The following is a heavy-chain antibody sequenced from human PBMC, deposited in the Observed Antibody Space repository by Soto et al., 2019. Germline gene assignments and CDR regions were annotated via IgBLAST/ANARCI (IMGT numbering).Heavy chain of an antibody. Sequence: SETLSLSCTVSGGSVSSGSYYWSWIRQPPGKGLEWIGYIYYSGSTNYNPSLKSRVTISVDTSKNQFSLKLSSVTAADTAVYYCARWFSIVVVTVDAFDIWGQGTMVTVS. CDR3: ARWFSIVVVTVDAFDI. CDR1: GGSVSSGSYY. J-gene: IGHJ3*02. D-gene: IGHD2-21*02. CDR2: IYYSGST. V-gene: IGHV4-61*01.